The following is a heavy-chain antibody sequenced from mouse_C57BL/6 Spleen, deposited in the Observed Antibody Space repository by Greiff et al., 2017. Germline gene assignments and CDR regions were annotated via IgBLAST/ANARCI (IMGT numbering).Heavy chain of an antibody. Sequence: QVQLQQSGAELVKPGASVKLSCKASGYTFTSYWMHWVKQRPGRGLEWIGRIDPNSGGTKYNEKFKSKATLTVDKPSSTAYMQLSSLTSEDSAVYYCARPSYYGSSPYWYFDVWGTGTTVTVSS. V-gene: IGHV1-72*01. J-gene: IGHJ1*03. CDR3: ARPSYYGSSPYWYFDV. CDR2: IDPNSGGT. D-gene: IGHD1-1*01. CDR1: GYTFTSYW.